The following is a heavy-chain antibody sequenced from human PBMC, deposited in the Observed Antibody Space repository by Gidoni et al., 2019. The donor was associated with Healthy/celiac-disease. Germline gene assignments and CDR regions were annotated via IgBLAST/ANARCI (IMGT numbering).Heavy chain of an antibody. CDR2: INHSGST. D-gene: IGHD3-10*01. CDR1: GGSFSGYY. CDR3: ARGGSLPRSGSYYMPFDY. J-gene: IGHJ4*02. Sequence: QVQLQQWGAGLLKPSETLSLTCAVYGGSFSGYYWSWIRQPPGKGLEGIGEINHSGSTNYNPSLKSRVTISVDTSKNQFSLKLSSVTAADTAVYYCARGGSLPRSGSYYMPFDYWGQGTLVTVSS. V-gene: IGHV4-34*01.